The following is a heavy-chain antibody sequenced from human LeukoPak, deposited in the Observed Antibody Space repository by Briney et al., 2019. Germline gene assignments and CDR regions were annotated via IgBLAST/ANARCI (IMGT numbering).Heavy chain of an antibody. J-gene: IGHJ4*02. Sequence: PGGSLRLSCAASGFTFSSFAMSWFRQAPGKGLEWVSFIRSKAYGGTTEFAASVKGRFTISISDSKSIAYLQMNSLKTEDTAVYYCARGIRQIRVYFDYWGQGTLVTVSS. D-gene: IGHD4-17*01. V-gene: IGHV3-49*03. CDR2: IRSKAYGGTT. CDR3: ARGIRQIRVYFDY. CDR1: GFTFSSFA.